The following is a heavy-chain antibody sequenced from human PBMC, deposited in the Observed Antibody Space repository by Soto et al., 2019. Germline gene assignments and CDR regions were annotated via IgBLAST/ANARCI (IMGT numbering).Heavy chain of an antibody. CDR2: IIPALDAA. Sequence: SVKVSCKASGGIFSTSSFNWVRQAPGQGLEWVGGIIPALDAANNAQKFQGRVTITADESTGTAHMELSNLKSEDTAVYYCASATATVVVVIHFDSWGQGTLVTVSS. D-gene: IGHD3-22*01. J-gene: IGHJ4*02. CDR3: ASATATVVVVIHFDS. CDR1: GGIFSTSS. V-gene: IGHV1-69*13.